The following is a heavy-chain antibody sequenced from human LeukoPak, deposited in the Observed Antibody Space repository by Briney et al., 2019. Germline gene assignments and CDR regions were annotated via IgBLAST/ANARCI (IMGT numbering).Heavy chain of an antibody. Sequence: PSQTLSLTCTVSGGSISSGSYYWSWIRQPAGKGLEWIGRIYTSGSTNYNPSLKSRVTISVDTSKNQFSLKLSSVTAADTAVYYCARRLIFTLYNWFDPWGQGTLVTVSS. CDR2: IYTSGST. CDR1: GGSISSGSYY. CDR3: ARRLIFTLYNWFDP. D-gene: IGHD2-21*01. V-gene: IGHV4-61*02. J-gene: IGHJ5*02.